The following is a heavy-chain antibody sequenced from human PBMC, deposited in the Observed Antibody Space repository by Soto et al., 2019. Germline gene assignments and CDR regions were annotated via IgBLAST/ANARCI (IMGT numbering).Heavy chain of an antibody. J-gene: IGHJ3*01. V-gene: IGHV1-2*02. CDR3: TREYIENRDGPPDAFDF. Sequence: ASVYVSCKASGYTFSAYYTHWVRQAPGQGLEWMGWMNPKSGGTYFAQKFQGRVTLTRDTSISTAYMEVNRLRSDDTAVYYCTREYIENRDGPPDAFDFWGQGTMVTVSS. CDR1: GYTFSAYY. CDR2: MNPKSGGT. D-gene: IGHD2-15*01.